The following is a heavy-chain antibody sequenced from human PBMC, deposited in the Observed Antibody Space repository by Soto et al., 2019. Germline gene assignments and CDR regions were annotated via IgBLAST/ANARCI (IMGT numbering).Heavy chain of an antibody. CDR3: AKDIDILSGYPDK. Sequence: GGSLRLSCAASGFRFDDYTMHWVRQAPEKGLEWVSLIGWDGGRTGYADSVKGRFTISRDNSKNSLYLQMNSVRTEDTALYYCAKDIDILSGYPDKWGQGTLVTVSS. CDR2: IGWDGGRT. D-gene: IGHD3-9*01. V-gene: IGHV3-43*01. J-gene: IGHJ4*02. CDR1: GFRFDDYT.